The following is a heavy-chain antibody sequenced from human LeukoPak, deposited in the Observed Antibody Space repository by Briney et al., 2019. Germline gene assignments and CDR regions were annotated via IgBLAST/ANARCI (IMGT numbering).Heavy chain of an antibody. V-gene: IGHV3-33*01. D-gene: IGHD3-16*02. CDR2: IWYDGSNK. Sequence: PGGSLRLSCAASGFTFSSYGMHWVRQAPGKGLEWVAVIWYDGSNKYYADSVKGRFTISRDNSKNTLYLQMNSLRAEDTAVYYCARDREGDYIWGSYRPDWFDPWGQGTLVTVSS. CDR1: GFTFSSYG. CDR3: ARDREGDYIWGSYRPDWFDP. J-gene: IGHJ5*02.